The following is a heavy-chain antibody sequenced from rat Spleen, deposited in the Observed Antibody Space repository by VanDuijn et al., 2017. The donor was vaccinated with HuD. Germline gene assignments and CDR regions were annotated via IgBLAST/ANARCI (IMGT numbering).Heavy chain of an antibody. D-gene: IGHD1-6*01. CDR3: ATYTTDSQRFDY. CDR2: ISPSGGST. V-gene: IGHV5-19*01. J-gene: IGHJ2*01. CDR1: GFTFSNYG. Sequence: EVQLVESGGGLVQPGRSLKLSCAASGFTFSNYGMHWIRQAPTKGLEWVASISPSGGSTYYRDSVKGRFTISRDNAKSTLYLQMDSLRSEDTATYYCATYTTDSQRFDYWGQGVMVTVSS.